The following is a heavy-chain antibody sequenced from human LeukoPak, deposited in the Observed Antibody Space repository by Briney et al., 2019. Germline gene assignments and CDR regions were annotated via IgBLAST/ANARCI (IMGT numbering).Heavy chain of an antibody. J-gene: IGHJ4*02. CDR2: VSSSGGST. Sequence: GGSLRLSCAASGFTFSSYAMSWVRQAPGKGLEWVSAVSSSGGSTNYADYVKGQFTISRDNSKNTVYLHMNNLRAEDTAVCYCAKEGRKTGNTYGYEFDSWGQGTLVTVSS. CDR1: GFTFSSYA. D-gene: IGHD5-18*01. V-gene: IGHV3-23*01. CDR3: AKEGRKTGNTYGYEFDS.